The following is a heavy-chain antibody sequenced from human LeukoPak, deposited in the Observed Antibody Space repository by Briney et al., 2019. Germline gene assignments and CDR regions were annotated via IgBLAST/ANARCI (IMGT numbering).Heavy chain of an antibody. Sequence: SETLSLTCAVYGGSFSGYYWSWIRQPPGKGLEWIGEINHSGSTNYNPSLKSRVTISVDTSKNQFSLKLSSVTAADTAVYYCARRKISYAFDIWGQGTMVTVSP. V-gene: IGHV4-34*01. D-gene: IGHD3-10*01. J-gene: IGHJ3*02. CDR2: INHSGST. CDR3: ARRKISYAFDI. CDR1: GGSFSGYY.